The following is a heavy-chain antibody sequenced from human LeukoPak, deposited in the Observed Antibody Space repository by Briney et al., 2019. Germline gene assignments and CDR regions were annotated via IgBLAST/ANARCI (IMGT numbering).Heavy chain of an antibody. V-gene: IGHV1-69*05. Sequence: SVKLSCKASGGTFSSYAISWVRQAPGQGLEWMGGIIPIFGTANYAQKLQGRVTMTTDTSTSTAYMELRSLRSDDTAVYYCARDTYQYYYGSGSYYNFDYWGQGTLVTVSS. CDR2: IIPIFGTA. CDR1: GGTFSSYA. CDR3: ARDTYQYYYGSGSYYNFDY. D-gene: IGHD3-10*01. J-gene: IGHJ4*02.